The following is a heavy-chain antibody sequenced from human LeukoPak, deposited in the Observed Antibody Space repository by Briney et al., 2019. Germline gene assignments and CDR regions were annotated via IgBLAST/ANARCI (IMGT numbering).Heavy chain of an antibody. CDR3: AKLSSGWTYFDF. J-gene: IGHJ4*02. CDR1: GFTLSSYA. CDR2: LSGSGGNA. Sequence: GGSLRLSCAASGFTLSSYAMTWVRQAPGKGLEWVSVLSGSGGNANYADSVKGRFTTSRDNSKNTLYMQMNSLRAEDTAMYYCAKLSSGWTYFDFWGQGTLVTVPS. D-gene: IGHD6-19*01. V-gene: IGHV3-23*01.